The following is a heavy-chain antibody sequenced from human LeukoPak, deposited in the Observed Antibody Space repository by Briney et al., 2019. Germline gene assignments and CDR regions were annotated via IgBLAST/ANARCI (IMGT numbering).Heavy chain of an antibody. D-gene: IGHD3-3*01. V-gene: IGHV1-18*01. CDR1: GYTFTNFG. CDR3: ALLRGCDASGYYA. CDR2: VNSYSPQP. J-gene: IGHJ4*02. Sequence: ASVKVSCKTSGYTFTNFGIGWVRQAPGQGLEWMGWVNSYSPQPTYAQKFQDRATLSTDTSTTTTYMDLRSLTSDDTAVYYCALLRGCDASGYYAWGQGTLVTVSS.